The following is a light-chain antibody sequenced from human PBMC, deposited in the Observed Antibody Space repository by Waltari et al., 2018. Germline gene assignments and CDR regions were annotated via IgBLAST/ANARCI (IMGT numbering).Light chain of an antibody. Sequence: DIQMTQSPSSLSASVGDRVTITCRASQSINNYLNWYQQKIGEAPNLLIYTASTLQSGVPSRFSGSGSGTDFTLTITSLRPDDSAIYYCQQAYSAPVTFGRGTRVEVK. J-gene: IGKJ1*01. V-gene: IGKV1-39*01. CDR2: TAS. CDR1: QSINNY. CDR3: QQAYSAPVT.